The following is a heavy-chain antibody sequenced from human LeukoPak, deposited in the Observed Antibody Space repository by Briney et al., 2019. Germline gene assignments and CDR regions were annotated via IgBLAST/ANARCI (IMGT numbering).Heavy chain of an antibody. V-gene: IGHV3-23*01. CDR3: AKAFYVERSGSAFDI. Sequence: GGSLRLSCAASGFTFRTYGMNWVRQAPGKGLEWVSGMSGTGESIYYADSVKGRFTISRDNSKNTLYLQINSLRVDDTAVYYCAKAFYVERSGSAFDISGQGTMVTVSS. CDR1: GFTFRTYG. D-gene: IGHD4-17*01. J-gene: IGHJ3*02. CDR2: MSGTGESI.